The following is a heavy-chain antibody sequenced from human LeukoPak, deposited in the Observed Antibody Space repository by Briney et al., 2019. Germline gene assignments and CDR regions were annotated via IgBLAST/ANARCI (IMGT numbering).Heavy chain of an antibody. Sequence: PGGALRLSCAASGFPFSSYSMNWVCQAPGGGLEGGSYISSSRPTSYADSVKGRSTISRDNAKNSLYLQMNSLRAEDTAVYYCARDLEGSGSFYRPSYDYWGQGTLVTVSS. V-gene: IGHV3-48*01. CDR2: ISSSRPT. D-gene: IGHD3-10*01. CDR3: ARDLEGSGSFYRPSYDY. CDR1: GFPFSSYS. J-gene: IGHJ4*02.